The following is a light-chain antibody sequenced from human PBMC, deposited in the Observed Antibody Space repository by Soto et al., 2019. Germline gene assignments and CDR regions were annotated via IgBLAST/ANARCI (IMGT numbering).Light chain of an antibody. CDR2: DVS. CDR1: TSYVGCYNY. V-gene: IGLV2-14*01. Sequence: SALTQPASVSGSPGQSITISCPGNTSYVGCYNYVSWYQQHPGKAPKLMIYDVSNRPSGVSNRFSGSKSGNTASLTISGLQAEDEADYYCSSYTSSSTGVFGTGTKVTVL. CDR3: SSYTSSSTGV. J-gene: IGLJ1*01.